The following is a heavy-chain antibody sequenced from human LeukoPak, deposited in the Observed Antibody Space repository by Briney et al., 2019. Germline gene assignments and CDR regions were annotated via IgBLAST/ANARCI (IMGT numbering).Heavy chain of an antibody. CDR3: ARDRRHSYGAYFDP. J-gene: IGHJ5*02. V-gene: IGHV4-59*01. Sequence: SETLSLTCTVSGDSISTYHWSWVRQSPEKGLEWIGYLYNGGLTSYNTSLKSRVTISVDTSKAQFSLNLYSVTAADTSVYFCARDRRHSYGAYFDPWGQGIPVTVSS. D-gene: IGHD5-18*01. CDR1: GDSISTYH. CDR2: LYNGGLT.